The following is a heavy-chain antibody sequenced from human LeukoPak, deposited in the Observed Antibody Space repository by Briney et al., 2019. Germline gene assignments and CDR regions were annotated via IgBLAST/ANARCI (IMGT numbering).Heavy chain of an antibody. D-gene: IGHD4-17*01. CDR2: ISAYNGNT. V-gene: IGHV1-18*01. Sequence: GALVKVSCKAPGYTFTSYGISWVRQAPGQGLEWMGWISAYNGNTNYAQKLQGRVTMTTDTSTSTAYMELRSLRSDDTAVYYCARDRSAVTSWFDPWGQGTLVTVSS. CDR3: ARDRSAVTSWFDP. CDR1: GYTFTSYG. J-gene: IGHJ5*02.